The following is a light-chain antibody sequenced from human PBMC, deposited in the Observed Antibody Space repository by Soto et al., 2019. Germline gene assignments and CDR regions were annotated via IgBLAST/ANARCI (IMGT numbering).Light chain of an antibody. V-gene: IGKV3-11*01. J-gene: IGKJ4*02. Sequence: DIVLTQSPATLSLSPGERATLSCRASQSVSSYLAWYQQNPGQAPRLLIYDASNRATGIPARFSGSGSGTDFTLTISSLEPEDFAVYYCQQRSNWPPLTVGGGTKVDIK. CDR1: QSVSSY. CDR3: QQRSNWPPLT. CDR2: DAS.